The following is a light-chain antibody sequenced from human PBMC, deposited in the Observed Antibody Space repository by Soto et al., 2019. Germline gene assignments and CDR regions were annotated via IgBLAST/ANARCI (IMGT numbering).Light chain of an antibody. CDR2: GAS. CDR3: QHYGSSPPIN. Sequence: EVVLTQSPGTLSLSLGERVTLSCRASQSVTSRNLAWYQQTPGQAPRLLIYGASYRATGIPDRFRGSGSGTDFTLTISRLEPEDFAVYYCQHYGSSPPINFGQGTRLEIK. J-gene: IGKJ5*01. CDR1: QSVTSRN. V-gene: IGKV3-20*01.